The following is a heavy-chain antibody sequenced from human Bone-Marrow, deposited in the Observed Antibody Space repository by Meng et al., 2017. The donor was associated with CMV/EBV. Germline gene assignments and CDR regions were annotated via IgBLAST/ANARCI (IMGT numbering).Heavy chain of an antibody. CDR1: GFTFDDYA. V-gene: IGHV3-7*01. CDR3: APNLGSGY. D-gene: IGHD7-27*01. Sequence: GESLKISCAASGFTFDDYAMHWVRQAPGKGLEWVANIREDGGETGYVDSVKGRFTISRDNARNSLYLQMNSLRAEDTAVYYCAPNLGSGYWGQGTLVTVSS. J-gene: IGHJ4*02. CDR2: IREDGGET.